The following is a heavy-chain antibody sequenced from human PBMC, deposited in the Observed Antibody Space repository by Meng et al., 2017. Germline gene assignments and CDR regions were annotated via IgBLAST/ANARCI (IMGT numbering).Heavy chain of an antibody. J-gene: IGHJ4*02. Sequence: QGGPGLLKPSGTLSLPVSVYGGSVGGYYWSWIRQPPGKGLEWIGEINHSGSTNYNPSLKSRVTISVDTSKNQFSLKLSSVTAAGTAVYYCARGSMFGATVTKIDYWGQGTLVTVSS. CDR1: GGSVGGYY. V-gene: IGHV4-34*01. CDR2: INHSGST. D-gene: IGHD4-17*01. CDR3: ARGSMFGATVTKIDY.